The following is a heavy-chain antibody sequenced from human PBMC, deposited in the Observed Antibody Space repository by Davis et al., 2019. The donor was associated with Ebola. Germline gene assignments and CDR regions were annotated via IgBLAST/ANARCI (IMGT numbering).Heavy chain of an antibody. CDR1: GFTFSSYA. J-gene: IGHJ4*02. V-gene: IGHV3-23*01. CDR2: ISGSGGST. CDR3: ARHYSSGYDY. D-gene: IGHD6-19*01. Sequence: GESLKISCEVSGFTFSSYAMSWVRQAPGKGLEWVSAISGSGGSTYYADSVKGRFTISRDNSKNTLYLQMNSLRAEDTAVYYCARHYSSGYDYWGQGTLVTVSS.